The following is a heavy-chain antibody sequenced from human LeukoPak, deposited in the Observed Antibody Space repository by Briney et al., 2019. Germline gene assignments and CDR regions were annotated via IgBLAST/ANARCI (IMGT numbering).Heavy chain of an antibody. J-gene: IGHJ3*02. CDR2: ISSSSSYT. V-gene: IGHV3-11*06. D-gene: IGHD4-17*01. Sequence: PGGSLRLSCAASGFTFSDYYMSWIRQAPGKGLEWVSYISSSSSYTNYADSVKGRFTISRDNAKNSLYLQMNSLRAEDTAVYYCARARGVRDYGDPWAFDIWGQGTMVTVSS. CDR3: ARARGVRDYGDPWAFDI. CDR1: GFTFSDYY.